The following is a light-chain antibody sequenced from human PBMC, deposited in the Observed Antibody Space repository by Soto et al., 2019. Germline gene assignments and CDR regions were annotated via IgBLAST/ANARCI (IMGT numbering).Light chain of an antibody. CDR3: NSYTTSSTLV. Sequence: QPVLTQPASVSGSPGQSITISCTGTSSDVGTYKYVSWYQQHPGKAPKLMIYDVSNRPSGVSNRFSGSKSGNTASLTISGLQAEDEADYYCNSYTTSSTLVFGTGTKLTVL. J-gene: IGLJ1*01. CDR1: SSDVGTYKY. V-gene: IGLV2-14*03. CDR2: DVS.